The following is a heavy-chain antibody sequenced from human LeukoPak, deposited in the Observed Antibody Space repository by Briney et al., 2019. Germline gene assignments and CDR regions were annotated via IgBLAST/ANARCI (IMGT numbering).Heavy chain of an antibody. D-gene: IGHD4-17*01. CDR3: ARSYGDRNFDY. Sequence: KPSQTLSLTCAVSGGSISSGGYSWSWIRQPPGKGLEWIGYIYHSGSTYYSPSLKSRVTISVDRSKNQFSLKLSSVTAADTAVYYCARSYGDRNFDYWGQGTLVTVSS. V-gene: IGHV4-30-2*01. CDR2: IYHSGST. J-gene: IGHJ4*02. CDR1: GGSISSGGYS.